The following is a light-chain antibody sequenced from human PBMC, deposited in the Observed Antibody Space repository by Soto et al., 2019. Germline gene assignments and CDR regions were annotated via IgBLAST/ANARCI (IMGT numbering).Light chain of an antibody. Sequence: DIQMTQSPSSLSASVGDRVTITCRASQSISTYLNWYQQKPGKAPKVLIYGASSLQSGVPSRFSGGGSATDFTLTISSLQPEDFATFYCQQTYRAPLTFGGGTNVEIK. CDR1: QSISTY. CDR3: QQTYRAPLT. J-gene: IGKJ4*01. CDR2: GAS. V-gene: IGKV1-39*01.